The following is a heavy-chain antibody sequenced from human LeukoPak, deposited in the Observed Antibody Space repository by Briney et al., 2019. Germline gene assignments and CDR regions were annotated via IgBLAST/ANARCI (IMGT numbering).Heavy chain of an antibody. J-gene: IGHJ4*02. CDR1: GFTFSSYS. D-gene: IGHD3-22*01. Sequence: GGSLRLSCAASGFTFSSYSMNWVRQAPGKGLEWVSSISSSSSYIYYADSVKGRFTISRDNAKNSLYLQMNSLRAEDTAVYYCARYGMGLLGENYFDYWGQGTLVTVSS. CDR2: ISSSSSYI. CDR3: ARYGMGLLGENYFDY. V-gene: IGHV3-21*01.